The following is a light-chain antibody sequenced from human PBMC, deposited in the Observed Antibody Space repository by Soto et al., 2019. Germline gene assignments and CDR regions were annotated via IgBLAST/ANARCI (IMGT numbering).Light chain of an antibody. CDR1: QYISSW. V-gene: IGKV1D-16*01. Sequence: DIQMTQSPSSLSASVGDRVTISCRASQYISSWLTWYQHTPGKAPKSLIYASSTLRSGVPSRFSGSGSGTDFTLTINNLQPEDSATYYCQQYTSLPLTFGGGTKVDIK. J-gene: IGKJ4*01. CDR2: ASS. CDR3: QQYTSLPLT.